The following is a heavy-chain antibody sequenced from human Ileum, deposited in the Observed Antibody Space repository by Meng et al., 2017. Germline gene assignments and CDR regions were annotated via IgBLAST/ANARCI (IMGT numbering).Heavy chain of an antibody. J-gene: IGHJ4*02. D-gene: IGHD6-6*01. CDR2: INPDGSQE. CDR1: GFSFSAYW. Sequence: GGSLRLSCTPSGFSFSAYWMTWVRQAPGKGLEWVANINPDGSQEAYVDSVLGRFTISRDNARNSLYLYMSSLRADDTALYYCARDSNVFVPADYWGQGTLVNVSS. V-gene: IGHV3-7*01. CDR3: ARDSNVFVPADY.